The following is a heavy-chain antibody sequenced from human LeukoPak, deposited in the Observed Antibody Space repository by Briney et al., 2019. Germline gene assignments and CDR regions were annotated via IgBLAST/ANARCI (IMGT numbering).Heavy chain of an antibody. Sequence: KPGGSLRLSCAASGFTFSDYYMTWIRQAPGKGLEWISYISTSAGTIYYADSVKGRFTISRDNAKNSLYLQMNSLRAEDTAVYYCARDPGWQAVSFYYYMNVWGKGTTVTVSS. D-gene: IGHD4-17*01. CDR1: GFTFSDYY. J-gene: IGHJ6*03. CDR2: ISTSAGTI. CDR3: ARDPGWQAVSFYYYMNV. V-gene: IGHV3-11*04.